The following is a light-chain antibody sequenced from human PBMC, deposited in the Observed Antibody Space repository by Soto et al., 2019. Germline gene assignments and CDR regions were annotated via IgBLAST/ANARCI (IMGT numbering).Light chain of an antibody. CDR2: GAS. J-gene: IGKJ1*01. CDR1: QRVSSSY. Sequence: ESVLTQSPGTLSLSPGERATLSCRTSQRVSSSYLAWYQQKPGQAPRLLIYGASSRATGIPDRFSGSGSGTDFNLTISRLEPEDFAVYYWPQYGRSWWTFGQGTKVEIK. CDR3: PQYGRSWWT. V-gene: IGKV3-20*01.